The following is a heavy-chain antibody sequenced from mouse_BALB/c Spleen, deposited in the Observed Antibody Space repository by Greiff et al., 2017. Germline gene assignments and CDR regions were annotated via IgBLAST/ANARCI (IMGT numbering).Heavy chain of an antibody. J-gene: IGHJ3*01. V-gene: IGHV14-1*02. CDR1: GFNIKDYY. Sequence: VQLKQSGAELVRPGALVKLSCKASGFNIKDYYMHWVKQRPEQGLEWIGWIDPENGNTIYDPKFQGEASITADTSSNTAYLQLSSLTSEDTAVYYCASSPSWFAYWGQGTLVTVSA. CDR3: ASSPSWFAY. CDR2: IDPENGNT.